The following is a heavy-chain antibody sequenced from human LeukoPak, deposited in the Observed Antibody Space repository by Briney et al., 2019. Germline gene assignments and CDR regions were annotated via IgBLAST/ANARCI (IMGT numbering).Heavy chain of an antibody. CDR3: AREEGSESDDAFDI. Sequence: PGGSLRLSCAASGFTFSSYSMNWVRQAPGKGLEWVSSITSRSSYIYYADSVKGRFTISRDNAKNSLYLQMNSLRAEDTAMYYCAREEGSESDDAFDIWGQGTMVTVSS. V-gene: IGHV3-21*01. CDR2: ITSRSSYI. CDR1: GFTFSSYS. D-gene: IGHD3-10*01. J-gene: IGHJ3*02.